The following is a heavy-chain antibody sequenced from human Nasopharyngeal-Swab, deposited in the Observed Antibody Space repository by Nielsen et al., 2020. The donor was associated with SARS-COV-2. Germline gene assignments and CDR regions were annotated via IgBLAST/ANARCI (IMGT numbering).Heavy chain of an antibody. D-gene: IGHD2/OR15-2a*01. V-gene: IGHV1-18*04. CDR3: ARDESALFPGDY. J-gene: IGHJ4*02. Sequence: ASVTVSCKASGYNFTSYGISWVRQAPEQGLEWMGWISDYNGNTNYAQKLQGRVTMTTDTSTSTAYMELRSLRSDDTAVYYCARDESALFPGDYWGQGTLVTVSS. CDR2: ISDYNGNT. CDR1: GYNFTSYG.